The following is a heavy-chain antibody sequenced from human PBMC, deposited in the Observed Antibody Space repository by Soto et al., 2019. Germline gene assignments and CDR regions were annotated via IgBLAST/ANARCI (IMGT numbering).Heavy chain of an antibody. J-gene: IGHJ6*02. D-gene: IGHD6-6*01. CDR1: GFRFSSYA. CDR2: ISASGGSA. V-gene: IGHV3-23*01. CDR3: ASSSALWHGMDA. Sequence: LRLSCAAPGFRFSSYAMSWVRQAPGQGPEWLSVISASGGSAYYADSVRGRFTISRDNSKNTLYLQMKSLGAEDTAVYYCASSSALWHGMDAWGQGTTVTVSS.